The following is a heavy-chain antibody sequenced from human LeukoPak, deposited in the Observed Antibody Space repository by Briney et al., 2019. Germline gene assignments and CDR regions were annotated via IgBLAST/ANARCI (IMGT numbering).Heavy chain of an antibody. CDR3: ARDLLGGPGPIDFDP. D-gene: IGHD3-10*01. Sequence: PGGSLRLSCAASGFTFSSYAMHWVRQAPGKGLEWVAVMSYDGSNKYYADSVKGRFTISRDNSKNTLYLQMNSLRAEDTAVYYCARDLLGGPGPIDFDPWGQGTLVTVSS. CDR2: MSYDGSNK. J-gene: IGHJ5*02. CDR1: GFTFSSYA. V-gene: IGHV3-30*01.